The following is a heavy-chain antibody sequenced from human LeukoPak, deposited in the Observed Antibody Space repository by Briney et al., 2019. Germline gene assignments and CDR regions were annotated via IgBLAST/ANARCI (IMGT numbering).Heavy chain of an antibody. Sequence: GGSQRLSCATSGFSFTSYWLHWVRQGPGKGPEWVSRINGNGQSTSYADSVKGRFIISRDNARNTLYLYMTGLRVEDSAVYFCVRSFRIPYCSGNSCYPTDFDFWGRGTLVTVSS. J-gene: IGHJ4*01. V-gene: IGHV3-74*01. CDR1: GFSFTSYW. CDR2: INGNGQST. D-gene: IGHD2-15*01. CDR3: VRSFRIPYCSGNSCYPTDFDF.